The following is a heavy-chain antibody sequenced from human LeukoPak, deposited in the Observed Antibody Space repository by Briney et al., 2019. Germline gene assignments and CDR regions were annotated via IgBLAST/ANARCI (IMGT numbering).Heavy chain of an antibody. D-gene: IGHD2-15*01. J-gene: IGHJ4*02. CDR1: GGTFSSYA. CDR2: IIPTFGTA. V-gene: IGHV1-69*01. CDR3: ASELPRGYCSGGSCNRDY. Sequence: ASVKLSCTASGGTFSSYAISWVRQAPGQGLEWMGGIIPTFGTANYAQKFQGRVTITADESTSTAYMELSSLRSEDTAVYYCASELPRGYCSGGSCNRDYWGQGTLVTVSS.